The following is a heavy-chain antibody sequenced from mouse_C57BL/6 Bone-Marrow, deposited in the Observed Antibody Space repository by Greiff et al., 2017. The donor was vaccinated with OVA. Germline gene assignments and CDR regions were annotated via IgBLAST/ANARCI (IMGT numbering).Heavy chain of an antibody. Sequence: VKLVESGPGLVQPSQSLSITCTVSGFSLTSYGVHWVRQSPGKGLEWLGVIWRGGSTAYNAAFMSRLSITKDNSKSQVFFKMNSLQADDTAIYYCAKNPELGLYFDYWGQGTTLTVSS. CDR1: GFSLTSYG. CDR2: IWRGGST. J-gene: IGHJ2*01. V-gene: IGHV2-5*01. CDR3: AKNPELGLYFDY. D-gene: IGHD4-1*01.